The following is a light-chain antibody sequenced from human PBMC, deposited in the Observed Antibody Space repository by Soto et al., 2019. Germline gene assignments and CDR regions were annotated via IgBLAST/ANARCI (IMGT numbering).Light chain of an antibody. CDR1: QSVTSSY. CDR3: HQYGSSPLT. Sequence: EIVLTQSPGTLSLSPGERATLSCRASQSVTSSYFAWYQQKPGQAPRLLIYGASSRATGIPDRFSGSGSGTDVTLTISRLEPQDFAMYYCHQYGSSPLTFGGGTKVEIK. CDR2: GAS. V-gene: IGKV3-20*01. J-gene: IGKJ4*01.